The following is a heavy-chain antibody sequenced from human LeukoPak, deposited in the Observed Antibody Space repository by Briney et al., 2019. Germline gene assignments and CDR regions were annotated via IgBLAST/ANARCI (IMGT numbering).Heavy chain of an antibody. J-gene: IGHJ4*02. CDR1: GYTFTSYG. D-gene: IGHD1-26*01. V-gene: IGHV1-18*01. Sequence: ASVKVSCKASGYTFTSYGISWVRQAPGQGLEWMGWISAYNGNTNYAQKLQGRVTMTRDTSISTAYMELSRLRSDDTAVYYCARDWYSGSYFDYWGQGTLVTVSS. CDR2: ISAYNGNT. CDR3: ARDWYSGSYFDY.